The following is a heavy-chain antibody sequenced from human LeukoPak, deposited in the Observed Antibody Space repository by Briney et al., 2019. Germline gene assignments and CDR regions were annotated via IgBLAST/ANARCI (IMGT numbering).Heavy chain of an antibody. CDR1: EYSFPNYW. Sequence: GESLKISCKGSEYSFPNYWIGWVRQMPGKGLEWMGIIYPGDSDTRYSPSFQGQVTISADKSISTAYLQWSSLKASDTAMYYCAIPLSKTWGDVEIDYWGQGTLVTVSS. V-gene: IGHV5-51*01. CDR2: IYPGDSDT. D-gene: IGHD5-24*01. J-gene: IGHJ4*02. CDR3: AIPLSKTWGDVEIDY.